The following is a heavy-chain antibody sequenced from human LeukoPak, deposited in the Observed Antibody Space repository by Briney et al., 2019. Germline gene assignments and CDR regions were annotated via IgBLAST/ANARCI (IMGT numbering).Heavy chain of an antibody. Sequence: SETLSLTCTVSGGSISSYYWSWIRQPPGKGLEWIGYIYYSGSTNYNPSLKSRVTISVDTSKNQFSLKLSSVTAADTAVYYCARVRFGERTWYFDLWGRGTLVTVSS. CDR3: ARVRFGERTWYFDL. J-gene: IGHJ2*01. CDR2: IYYSGST. D-gene: IGHD3-10*01. V-gene: IGHV4-59*01. CDR1: GGSISSYY.